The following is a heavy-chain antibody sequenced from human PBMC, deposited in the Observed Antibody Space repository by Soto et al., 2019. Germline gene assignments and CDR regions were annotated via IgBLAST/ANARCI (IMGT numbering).Heavy chain of an antibody. V-gene: IGHV3-15*07. CDR3: SSSASSMVRGIILWNGMDV. D-gene: IGHD3-10*01. Sequence: GSLRLSCAASGFTFSNAWMNWVRQSPGKGLEWVGRIKSKTDGGTADYAAPVKGRFTISRDDSKNTLYLQMNSLKTEDTAVYYCSSSASSMVRGIILWNGMDVWGQGTTVTV. CDR1: GFTFSNAW. J-gene: IGHJ6*02. CDR2: IKSKTDGGTA.